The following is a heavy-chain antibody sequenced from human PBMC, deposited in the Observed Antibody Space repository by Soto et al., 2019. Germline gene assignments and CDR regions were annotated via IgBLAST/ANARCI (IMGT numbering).Heavy chain of an antibody. CDR3: ARGLILWYGELSPRGDHYSSMDV. CDR2: INDSGST. D-gene: IGHD3-10*01. V-gene: IGHV4-34*01. CDR1: GGSFSGYY. Sequence: QVQLQQWGAGLLKPSETLSLTCAVYGGSFSGYYWSWIRQPPGKGLEWIGEINDSGSTNYNPSLKSRVTISVDTSKNQFSLKLSSVTAADKAVYYCARGLILWYGELSPRGDHYSSMDVWGTGTTVTVSS. J-gene: IGHJ6*03.